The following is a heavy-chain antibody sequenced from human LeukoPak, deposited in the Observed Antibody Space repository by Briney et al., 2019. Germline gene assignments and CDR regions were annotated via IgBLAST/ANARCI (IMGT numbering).Heavy chain of an antibody. CDR2: IWYDGSNK. Sequence: GGSLRLSCAASGFTSSSYGMHWVRQAPGKGLEWVAVIWYDGSNKYYADSVKGRFTISRDNSKNTLYLQMNSLSAEDTAVYYCARWNLGSDFWGQGTLVTVSS. CDR1: GFTSSSYG. V-gene: IGHV3-33*01. D-gene: IGHD1-1*01. J-gene: IGHJ4*02. CDR3: ARWNLGSDF.